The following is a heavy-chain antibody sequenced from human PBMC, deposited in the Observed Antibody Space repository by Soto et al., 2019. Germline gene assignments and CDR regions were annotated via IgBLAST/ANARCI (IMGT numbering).Heavy chain of an antibody. CDR1: GYTFTSYD. V-gene: IGHV1-8*01. CDR2: MNPNSGNT. J-gene: IGHJ3*02. D-gene: IGHD3-16*02. Sequence: ASVKVSCKASGYTFTSYDINWVRQATGQGLEWMGWMNPNSGNTGYAQKFQGRVTMTRNTSISTAYMELSSLRSEDTAVYYCARGPGYDYIWGSYRYGDAFDSWGQGTRVTVSS. CDR3: ARGPGYDYIWGSYRYGDAFDS.